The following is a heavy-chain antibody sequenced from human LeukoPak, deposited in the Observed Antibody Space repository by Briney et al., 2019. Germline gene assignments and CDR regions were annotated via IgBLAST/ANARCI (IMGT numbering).Heavy chain of an antibody. J-gene: IGHJ6*02. CDR1: GYTFTGYY. V-gene: IGHV1-2*02. CDR2: INPNSGGT. D-gene: IGHD4-17*01. CDR3: AGRLRGNYYYYYGMDV. Sequence: GASVKVSCKASGYTFTGYYTHWVRQAPGQGLEWMGWINPNSGGTNYAQKFQGRVTMTRDTSISTAYMELSRLRSDDTAVYYCAGRLRGNYYYYYGMDVWGQGTTVTVSS.